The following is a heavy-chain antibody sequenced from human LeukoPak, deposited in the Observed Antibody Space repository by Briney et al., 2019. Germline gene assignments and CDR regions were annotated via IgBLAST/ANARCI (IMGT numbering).Heavy chain of an antibody. Sequence: ASVKVSCKASGYTFTGYYMHWVRHAPGQGLEWMGWINPNSGGTNYTQKFQGSVTMTRDTSISTAYMELRRLRSADTAGYYCAREGITRGFDRWGQGTLVTVSS. CDR2: INPNSGGT. D-gene: IGHD3-10*01. V-gene: IGHV1-2*02. CDR3: AREGITRGFDR. J-gene: IGHJ5*02. CDR1: GYTFTGYY.